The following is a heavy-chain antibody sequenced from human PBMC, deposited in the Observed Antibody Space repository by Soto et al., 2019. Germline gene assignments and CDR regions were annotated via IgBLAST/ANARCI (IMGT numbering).Heavy chain of an antibody. J-gene: IGHJ3*02. CDR2: ISGSGGST. V-gene: IGHV3-23*01. D-gene: IGHD4-17*01. CDR3: ATGDYGFNAFDI. Sequence: PVVSLRLSCAASGFTFSSYAMSWVRQAPGKGLEWVSAISGSGGSTYYADSVKGRFTISRDNSKNTLYLQMNSLRAEDTAVYYCATGDYGFNAFDIWGQGTMVTVSS. CDR1: GFTFSSYA.